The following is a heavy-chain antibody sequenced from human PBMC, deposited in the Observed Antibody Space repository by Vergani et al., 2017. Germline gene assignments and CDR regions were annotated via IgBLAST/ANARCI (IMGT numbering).Heavy chain of an antibody. J-gene: IGHJ4*02. CDR3: AREYCSSTSCHFDY. Sequence: QVQLVQSGAEVKKPGSSVKVSCKASGGTFSSYAISWVRQAPGQGLEWMGGIIPIFGTANYAQKFQGRVTITADESTSTDYMELSSLRSEDTAVYYCAREYCSSTSCHFDYWGQGTLVTVSS. CDR2: IIPIFGTA. V-gene: IGHV1-69*01. D-gene: IGHD2-2*01. CDR1: GGTFSSYA.